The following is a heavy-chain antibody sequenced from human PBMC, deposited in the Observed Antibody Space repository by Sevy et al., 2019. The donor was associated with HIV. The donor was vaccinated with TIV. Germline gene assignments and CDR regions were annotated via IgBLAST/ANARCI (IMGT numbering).Heavy chain of an antibody. V-gene: IGHV4-59*13. CDR3: ANYYGSGTYFDY. J-gene: IGHJ4*02. D-gene: IGHD3-10*01. Sequence: SETLSLTCTVSGGSISGYYWSWIRQPPGKGLEWIGYIYYSGSTNYNPSLKSRVTISVDTSKNQFSLKLSSVTAADTAVYYCANYYGSGTYFDYWGQGTLVTVSS. CDR2: IYYSGST. CDR1: GGSISGYY.